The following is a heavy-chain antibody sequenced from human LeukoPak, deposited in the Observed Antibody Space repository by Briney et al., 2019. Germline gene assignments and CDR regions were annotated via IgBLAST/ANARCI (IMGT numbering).Heavy chain of an antibody. CDR1: GFTFSSYA. CDR3: AKDLGRAAVAGRDAFDI. J-gene: IGHJ3*02. Sequence: PGRSLRLSCAASGFTFSSYAMSWVRQAPGKGLEWVSAISGSGGSTYYADSVKGRFTISRDNSKNTLYLQMNSLRAEDTAVYYCAKDLGRAAVAGRDAFDIWGQGTMVTVSS. CDR2: ISGSGGST. D-gene: IGHD6-19*01. V-gene: IGHV3-23*01.